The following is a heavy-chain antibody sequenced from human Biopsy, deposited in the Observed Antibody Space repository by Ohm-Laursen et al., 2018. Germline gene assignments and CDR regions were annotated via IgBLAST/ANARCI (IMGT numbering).Heavy chain of an antibody. CDR1: GGSLRSYY. J-gene: IGHJ5*02. CDR2: IYTSGIT. V-gene: IGHV4-4*07. CDR3: ARYRDRRGCFDP. D-gene: IGHD1-14*01. Sequence: SETLSLTCTVSGGSLRSYYWSWIRQPAGKGLEWIGQIYTSGITNYNPSLKSRVTMSVDTSKNKCSLRVSSVTAADTAVYYGARYRDRRGCFDPWGQGTLVTVSS.